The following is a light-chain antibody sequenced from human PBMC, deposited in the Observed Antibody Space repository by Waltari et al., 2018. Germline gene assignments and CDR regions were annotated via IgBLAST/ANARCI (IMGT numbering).Light chain of an antibody. CDR3: SSYTGSSTWV. Sequence: WSQQQLGKAPKPLIYDVRKRPSGVSNRFSGSKSGNTASLTISGLQAEDEADYHCSSYTGSSTWVFGGGTQLTVL. J-gene: IGLJ3*02. V-gene: IGLV2-14*04. CDR2: DVR.